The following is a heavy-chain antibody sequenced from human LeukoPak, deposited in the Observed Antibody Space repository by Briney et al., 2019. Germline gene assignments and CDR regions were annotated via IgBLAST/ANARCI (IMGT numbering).Heavy chain of an antibody. D-gene: IGHD6-13*01. V-gene: IGHV4-59*01. J-gene: IGHJ4*02. Sequence: SETLSLTCTVSGGSISSYYWSWIRQPPGKGLEWIGYIYYSGTTNYNPSLKSRVTISVDTSKNQFSLKLSSVTAADTAVYYCAKGVYLAAAPYGYLGQGNLGNGSP. CDR2: IYYSGTT. CDR1: GGSISSYY. CDR3: AKGVYLAAAPYGY.